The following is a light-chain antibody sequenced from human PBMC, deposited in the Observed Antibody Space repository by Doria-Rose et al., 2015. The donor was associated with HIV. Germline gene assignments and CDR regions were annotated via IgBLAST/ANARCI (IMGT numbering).Light chain of an antibody. Sequence: TQSPATLSVYPGERATLSCRASQGIGSGLAWYQQKPGQAPRLLIYRASIKATGIPPRFTGGGSGTEFTLTISSLQTEDFAVYFCQQYSQWPPYTFGQGTKLEVK. V-gene: IGKV3-15*01. CDR1: QGIGSG. J-gene: IGKJ2*01. CDR3: QQYSQWPPYT. CDR2: RAS.